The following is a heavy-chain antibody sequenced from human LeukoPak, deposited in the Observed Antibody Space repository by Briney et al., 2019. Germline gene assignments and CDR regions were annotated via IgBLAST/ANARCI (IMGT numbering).Heavy chain of an antibody. J-gene: IGHJ3*02. Sequence: GESLKISCKGSGFSFTSYWISWVRQMPGKGLEWMGWIDPSDSSTNYSPSFQGHVTISADKSIITASLQWSSLKASDTAMYYCARQRGVGAFDMWGQGTMVTVSS. CDR1: GFSFTSYW. CDR2: IDPSDSST. V-gene: IGHV5-10-1*01. CDR3: ARQRGVGAFDM.